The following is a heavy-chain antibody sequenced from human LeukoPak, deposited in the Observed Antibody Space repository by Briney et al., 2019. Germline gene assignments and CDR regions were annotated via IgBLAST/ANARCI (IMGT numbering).Heavy chain of an antibody. CDR3: ARGAYGSGSYNWFDP. CDR1: GGSFSGYY. V-gene: IGHV4-34*01. Sequence: PSETLSLTCAVYGGSFSGYYWSWIRQPPGKGLEWFGEINHSGSTNYNPSLKSRVTISVDTSKNQFSLKLSSVTAADTAVYYCARGAYGSGSYNWFDPWGQGTLVTVSS. CDR2: INHSGST. D-gene: IGHD3-10*01. J-gene: IGHJ5*02.